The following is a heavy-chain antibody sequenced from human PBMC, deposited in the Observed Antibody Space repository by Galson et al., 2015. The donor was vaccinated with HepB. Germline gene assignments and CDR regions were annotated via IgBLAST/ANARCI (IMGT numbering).Heavy chain of an antibody. Sequence: SVKVSCKASGGTFSSYAISWVRQAPGQGLEWMGGIIPIFGTANYAQKFQGRVTITADKSTSTAYMELSSLRSEDTAVYYCARVRVRYSSSWYSNLYYSDYWGPGTLVTVSS. CDR1: GGTFSSYA. D-gene: IGHD6-13*01. J-gene: IGHJ4*02. CDR2: IIPIFGTA. V-gene: IGHV1-69*06. CDR3: ARVRVRYSSSWYSNLYYSDY.